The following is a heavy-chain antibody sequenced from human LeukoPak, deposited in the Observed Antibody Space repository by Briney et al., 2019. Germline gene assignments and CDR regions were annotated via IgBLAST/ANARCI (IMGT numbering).Heavy chain of an antibody. Sequence: PGGSLRLSCAASGFTFSSYWMHWVRQAPGKGLVWVSRINSDGSSTSYADPVKGRFTISRDNAKNTLYLQMNSLRAEDTAVYYCASIYQDIVVVPAAPLDYWGQGTLVTVSS. V-gene: IGHV3-74*01. CDR1: GFTFSSYW. D-gene: IGHD2-2*01. CDR3: ASIYQDIVVVPAAPLDY. CDR2: INSDGSST. J-gene: IGHJ4*02.